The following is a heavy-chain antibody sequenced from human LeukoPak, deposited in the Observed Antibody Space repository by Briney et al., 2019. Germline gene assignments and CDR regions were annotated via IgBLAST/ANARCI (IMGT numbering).Heavy chain of an antibody. D-gene: IGHD3-9*01. J-gene: IGHJ6*03. Sequence: ASVKVSCKASGYTFTSFGISWVRQAPGQGLEWMGWISAYNGNTNYAQKLQGRVTMTTDTSTSTAYMELRSLRSDDTAVYYCARDLHSTGYYYMDVWGKGTTVTVSS. CDR2: ISAYNGNT. CDR1: GYTFTSFG. CDR3: ARDLHSTGYYYMDV. V-gene: IGHV1-18*01.